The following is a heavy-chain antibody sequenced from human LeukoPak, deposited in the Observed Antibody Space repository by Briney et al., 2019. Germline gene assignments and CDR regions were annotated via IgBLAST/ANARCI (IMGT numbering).Heavy chain of an antibody. CDR2: IYYSGST. J-gene: IGHJ4*02. CDR3: ARGGYTHRYFDY. Sequence: SETPSLTCTVSGGSISSYYWSWIRQPPGKGLEWTGYIYYSGSTNYNPSLKSRVTISVDTSKNQFSLKLSSVTAADTAVYYCARGGYTHRYFDYWGQGTLVTVSS. V-gene: IGHV4-59*01. CDR1: GGSISSYY. D-gene: IGHD3-16*02.